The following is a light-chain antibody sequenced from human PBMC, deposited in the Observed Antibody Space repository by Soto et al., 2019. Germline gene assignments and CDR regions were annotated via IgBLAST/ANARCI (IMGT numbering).Light chain of an antibody. V-gene: IGKV4-1*01. CDR1: QSVLYSSNNKNY. J-gene: IGKJ2*01. Sequence: DIVMTQSPDSLAVSLGERATLNCKSSQSVLYSSNNKNYLAWYQQKPGQPPKLLIYWASTRESGVPDRFSGSGSGTDFTLTISSRQAEDVAVYYCQQYYSTPYTFGQGTKVEIK. CDR3: QQYYSTPYT. CDR2: WAS.